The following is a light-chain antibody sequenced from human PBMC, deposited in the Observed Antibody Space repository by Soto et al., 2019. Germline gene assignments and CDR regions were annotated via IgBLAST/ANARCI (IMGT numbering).Light chain of an antibody. CDR3: QQRSNWPRT. CDR1: QSVSIP. J-gene: IGKJ1*01. Sequence: EIVMTQSPATLSVSPWERATLSCRASQSVSIPLAWYQQKPGQAPRLLIHGATTRATGIPARFSGPGSGTEFTLTISSLEPEDFAVYYCQQRSNWPRTFGQGTKVDIK. V-gene: IGKV3-15*01. CDR2: GAT.